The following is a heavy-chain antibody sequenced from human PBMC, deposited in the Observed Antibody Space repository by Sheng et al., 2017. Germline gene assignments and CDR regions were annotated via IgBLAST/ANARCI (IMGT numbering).Heavy chain of an antibody. CDR2: INHSGST. D-gene: IGHD6-19*01. J-gene: IGHJ5*02. CDR3: ARGQGSSGWYWWFDP. CDR1: GGSFSGYY. V-gene: IGHV4-34*01. Sequence: QVQLQQWGAGLLKPSETLSLTCAVYGGSFSGYYWSWIRQPPGKGLEWIGEINHSGSTNYNPSLKSRVTISVDTSKNQFSLKLSSVTAADTAVYYCARGQGSSGWYWWFDPWGQGTLVTVSS.